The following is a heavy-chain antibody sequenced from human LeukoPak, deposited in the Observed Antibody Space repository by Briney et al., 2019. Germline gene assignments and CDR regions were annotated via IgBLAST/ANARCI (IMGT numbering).Heavy chain of an antibody. CDR1: GGSISSSSYY. CDR2: IYYSGST. Sequence: PSETLSLTCTVSGGSISSSSYYRGWIRQPPGKGLEWIVSIYYSGSTCYNPSLKSRVTISVDTSKNHFSLKLSSVTAADTAVYYCARGKNTYYYYMDVWGKGTTVTVSS. J-gene: IGHJ6*03. V-gene: IGHV4-39*07. CDR3: ARGKNTYYYYMDV.